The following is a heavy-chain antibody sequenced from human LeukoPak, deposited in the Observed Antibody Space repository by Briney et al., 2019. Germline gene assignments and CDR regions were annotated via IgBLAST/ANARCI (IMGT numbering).Heavy chain of an antibody. V-gene: IGHV3-23*01. CDR2: ISGSGGST. CDR1: GFTFSSYA. CDR3: AKDLTYSSSSRGFDY. D-gene: IGHD6-6*01. Sequence: LGGSLSLSCAASGFTFSSYAMSWVRQAPGKGLEWVSAISGSGGSTYYADSVKGRFTISRDNSKNTLYLQMNSLRAEDTAVYYCAKDLTYSSSSRGFDYWGQGTLVTVSS. J-gene: IGHJ4*02.